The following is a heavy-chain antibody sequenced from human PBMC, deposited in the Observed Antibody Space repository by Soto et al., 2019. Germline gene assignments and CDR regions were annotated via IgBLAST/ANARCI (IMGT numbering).Heavy chain of an antibody. D-gene: IGHD6-6*01. V-gene: IGHV2-5*02. CDR2: IYWDDDK. CDR3: ARDSSGYYGMDV. J-gene: IGHJ6*02. Sequence: QITLKESGPPLVKPTQTLTLTCTVSGFSLSTRGMGVGWIRQPPGKALEWLALIYWDDDKRYSPSLKSRLTLTKDTSKNQVVLTMTNVDPVDTGTYYCARDSSGYYGMDVWGQGTTVTVSS. CDR1: GFSLSTRGMG.